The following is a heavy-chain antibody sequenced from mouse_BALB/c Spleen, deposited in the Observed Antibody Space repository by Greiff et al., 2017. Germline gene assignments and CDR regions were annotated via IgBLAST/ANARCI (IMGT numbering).Heavy chain of an antibody. CDR1: GFSLTSYG. CDR3: ARKNYGHYAMDY. Sequence: QVQLKESGPGLVQPSQSLSITCTVSGFSLTSYGVHWVRQSPGKGLEWLGVIWSGGSTDYNAAFISRLSISKDNSKSQVFFKMNSLQANDTAIYYCARKNYGHYAMDYWGQGTSVTVSS. CDR2: IWSGGST. J-gene: IGHJ4*01. V-gene: IGHV2-2*02. D-gene: IGHD2-4*01.